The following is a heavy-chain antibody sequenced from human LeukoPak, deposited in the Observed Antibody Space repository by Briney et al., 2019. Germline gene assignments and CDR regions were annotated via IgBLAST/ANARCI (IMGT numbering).Heavy chain of an antibody. CDR2: INHSGST. J-gene: IGHJ4*02. D-gene: IGHD3-22*01. Sequence: SETLSLTCAVYGGSFSGYYWSWIRQPPGKGLEWIGEINHSGSTNYNPPLKSRVTISVDTSKNQFSLKLSSVTAADTAVYYCASHYYDSSGYYLAHDYWGQGTLVTVSS. V-gene: IGHV4-34*01. CDR3: ASHYYDSSGYYLAHDY. CDR1: GGSFSGYY.